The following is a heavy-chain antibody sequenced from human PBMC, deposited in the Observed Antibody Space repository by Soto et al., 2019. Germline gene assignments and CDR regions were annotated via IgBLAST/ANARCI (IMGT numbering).Heavy chain of an antibody. V-gene: IGHV4-59*01. Sequence: QVQLQESGPGLVKPSETLSLTCTVSGGSISSYYWSWIRQPPGKGLEWIGYIYYRGSTNYNPSLNSRVTISVATSKHQFSLKLSSVTAADTAVYYCARAGYVTSDAFDIWGQGTKVTVSS. CDR1: GGSISSYY. D-gene: IGHD3-10*02. J-gene: IGHJ3*02. CDR3: ARAGYVTSDAFDI. CDR2: IYYRGST.